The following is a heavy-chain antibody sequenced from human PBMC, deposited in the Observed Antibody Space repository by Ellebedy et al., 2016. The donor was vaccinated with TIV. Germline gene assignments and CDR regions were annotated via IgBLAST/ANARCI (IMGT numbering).Heavy chain of an antibody. CDR1: GYSFTSYW. J-gene: IGHJ5*02. V-gene: IGHV5-51*01. Sequence: GGSLRLSXKGSGYSFTSYWIGWVRQMPGKGLEWMGIIYPGDSDTRYSPSFQGQVTISADKSISTAYLQWSSLKASGTAMYYCARLATDIVVVPAAQNWFDPWGQGTLVTVSS. D-gene: IGHD2-2*01. CDR3: ARLATDIVVVPAAQNWFDP. CDR2: IYPGDSDT.